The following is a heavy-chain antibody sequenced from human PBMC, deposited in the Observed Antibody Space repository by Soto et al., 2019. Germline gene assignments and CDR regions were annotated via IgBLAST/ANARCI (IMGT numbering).Heavy chain of an antibody. D-gene: IGHD3-9*01. CDR1: GGSVSSSSYY. Sequence: QLQLQESGPGLVKPSETLSLTCTVSGGSVSSSSYYWGWVRQPPGKGLEWIGSVYYSGRTYYNPSRESRVTISVDKSKNQFSLKLMSLSAADTAVYYCGRLEGLATISYYFDYWGQGALVTVSS. J-gene: IGHJ4*02. V-gene: IGHV4-39*01. CDR2: VYYSGRT. CDR3: GRLEGLATISYYFDY.